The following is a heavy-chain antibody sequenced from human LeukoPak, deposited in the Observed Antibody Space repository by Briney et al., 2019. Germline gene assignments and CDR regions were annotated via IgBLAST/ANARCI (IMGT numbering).Heavy chain of an antibody. V-gene: IGHV3-13*01. D-gene: IGHD6-19*01. CDR1: GFTFSSYD. CDR2: IGTAGDT. Sequence: PGGSLRLSCAASGFTFSSYDMHWVRQATGKGLEWVSAIGTAGDTYYPGSVKGRFTISRENAKNSLYLQMNSLRAGDTAVYYCARRSSGWNGEYYFDYWGQGTLVTVPS. J-gene: IGHJ4*02. CDR3: ARRSSGWNGEYYFDY.